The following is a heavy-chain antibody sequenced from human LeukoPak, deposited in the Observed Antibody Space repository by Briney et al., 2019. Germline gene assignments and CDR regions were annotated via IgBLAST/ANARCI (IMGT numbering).Heavy chain of an antibody. J-gene: IGHJ6*03. D-gene: IGHD1-14*01. CDR1: GGSISSSNW. Sequence: NASETLSLTCAVSGGSISSSNWWSWVRQPPGKGLEWIGEIYHSGSTNYNPSLKSRVTISVDKSKNQFSLKLSSVTAADTAVYYCAGTTGRLYYYYYMDVWGKGTTVTVSS. CDR2: IYHSGST. CDR3: AGTTGRLYYYYYMDV. V-gene: IGHV4-4*02.